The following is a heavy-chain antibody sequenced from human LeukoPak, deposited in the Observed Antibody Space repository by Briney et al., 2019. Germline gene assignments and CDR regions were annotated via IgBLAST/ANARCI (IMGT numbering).Heavy chain of an antibody. V-gene: IGHV3-48*03. Sequence: GGSLRLSCATSGFTFSNYEMNWVRQAPGKGLEWISYLTTSGSTKYYADSVKGRFTISRDNAKNSLFLQMNSLRAEDTAVYYCARGNYYYYYMDVWGKGTRVTISS. CDR2: LTTSGSTK. CDR1: GFTFSNYE. J-gene: IGHJ6*03. CDR3: ARGNYYYYYMDV.